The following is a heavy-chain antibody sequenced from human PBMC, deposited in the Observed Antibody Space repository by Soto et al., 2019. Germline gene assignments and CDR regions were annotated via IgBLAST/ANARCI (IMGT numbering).Heavy chain of an antibody. Sequence: SETLSLTCSVSGGSIATGGTYWSWARLLPGKGLQWVGYIYYTGAAYYNPALQSRITISLDTSENQFSLRLTSMTAADTAVYYCASGTFTTISFDFWGQGRQVTVSS. D-gene: IGHD3-22*01. J-gene: IGHJ4*02. CDR3: ASGTFTTISFDF. V-gene: IGHV4-31*03. CDR1: GGSIATGGTY. CDR2: IYYTGAA.